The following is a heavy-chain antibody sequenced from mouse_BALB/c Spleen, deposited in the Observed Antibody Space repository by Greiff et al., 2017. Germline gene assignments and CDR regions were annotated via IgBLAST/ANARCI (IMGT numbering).Heavy chain of an antibody. CDR1: GFSLTSYG. V-gene: IGHV2-9*02. D-gene: IGHD1-1*01. J-gene: IGHJ3*01. Sequence: QVQLQQSGLGLVAPSQSLSITCTVSGFSLTSYGVHWVRQPPGKGLEWLGVIWAGGSTNYNSALMSRLSISKDNSKSQVFLKMNSLQTDDTAMYYCARDPFYGSSWFAYWGQGTLVTVSA. CDR2: IWAGGST. CDR3: ARDPFYGSSWFAY.